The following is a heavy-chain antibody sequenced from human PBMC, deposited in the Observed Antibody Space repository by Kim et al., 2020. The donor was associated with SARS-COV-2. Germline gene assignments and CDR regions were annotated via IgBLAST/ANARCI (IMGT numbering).Heavy chain of an antibody. J-gene: IGHJ6*02. V-gene: IGHV3-21*01. D-gene: IGHD3-10*01. Sequence: GGSLRLSCAASGFTFSSYSMNWVRQAPGKGLEWVSSISSSSSYIYYADSVKGRFTISRDNAKNSLYLQMNSLRAEDTAVYYCARGYLWFGELYLRDYYYYGMDVWGQGTTVTVSS. CDR1: GFTFSSYS. CDR2: ISSSSSYI. CDR3: ARGYLWFGELYLRDYYYYGMDV.